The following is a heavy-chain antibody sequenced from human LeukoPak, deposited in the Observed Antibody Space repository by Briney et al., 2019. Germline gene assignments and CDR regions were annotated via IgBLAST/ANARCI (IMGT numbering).Heavy chain of an antibody. CDR2: ISGSGGST. D-gene: IGHD6-13*01. J-gene: IGHJ5*02. CDR1: GFTFSSYA. CDR3: AKDDSAAGEGWFDP. Sequence: GGSLRLSCAASGFTFSSYAMSWVRQAPGKGLEGVSAISGSGGSTYYADSVKGRFTISRDNSKNTLYLQMNSLRAEDTAVYYCAKDDSAAGEGWFDPWGQGTLVTVSS. V-gene: IGHV3-23*01.